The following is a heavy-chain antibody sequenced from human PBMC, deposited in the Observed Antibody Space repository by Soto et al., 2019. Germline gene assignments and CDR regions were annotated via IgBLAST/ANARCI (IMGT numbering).Heavy chain of an antibody. CDR2: TGSGTGPG. D-gene: IGHD2-15*01. Sequence: SVKVSCKASGGGLSTNPISWVRQAPGQGLEWMGGTGSGTGPGNHAQKFQGRLTVTADKSTSTVYMELTNLSSEDTAVYYCARRDSGGFYRFFDSWGQGTLVTVSS. CDR1: GGGLSTNP. V-gene: IGHV1-69*06. J-gene: IGHJ4*02. CDR3: ARRDSGGFYRFFDS.